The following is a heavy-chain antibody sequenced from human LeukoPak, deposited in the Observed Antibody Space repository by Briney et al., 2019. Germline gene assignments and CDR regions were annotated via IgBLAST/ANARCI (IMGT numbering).Heavy chain of an antibody. V-gene: IGHV3-48*03. D-gene: IGHD4-23*01. CDR2: ISSSGSTI. Sequence: GGSLRLSCAASGFTFSSYEMSWVRQAPGKGLEWVSYISSSGSTIYYADSVKGRFTISRDNAKNSLYLQMNSLRAEDTAVYYCARGESTVVTPSYWGQGTLVTVSS. J-gene: IGHJ4*02. CDR3: ARGESTVVTPSY. CDR1: GFTFSSYE.